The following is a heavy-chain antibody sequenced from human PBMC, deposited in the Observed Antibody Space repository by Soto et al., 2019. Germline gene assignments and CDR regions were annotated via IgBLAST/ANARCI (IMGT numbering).Heavy chain of an antibody. CDR3: ARWFGETPFDY. Sequence: SETLSLTCAVYGGSFSGYYWSWIRQPPGKGLEWIGEINHSGSTNYNPSLKSRVTISVDTSKNQFSLKLSSVTAADTAVYYCARWFGETPFDYWGQGTLVTVS. CDR1: GGSFSGYY. V-gene: IGHV4-34*01. J-gene: IGHJ4*02. D-gene: IGHD3-10*01. CDR2: INHSGST.